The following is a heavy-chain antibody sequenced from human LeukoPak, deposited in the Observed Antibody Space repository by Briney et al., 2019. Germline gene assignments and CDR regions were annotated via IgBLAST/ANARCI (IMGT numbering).Heavy chain of an antibody. CDR3: ARDGDERLPDKVEAAFDI. J-gene: IGHJ3*02. D-gene: IGHD6-25*01. CDR1: GFTFSDYY. CDR2: ISSSGSII. Sequence: GGSLRLSCAASGFTFSDYYMSWIRQAPGKGLEWVSYISSSGSIIYNADSVKGRFTISRDNAKNSLYLQMNSLRAEDTAVYYCARDGDERLPDKVEAAFDIWGQGTMVTVSS. V-gene: IGHV3-11*04.